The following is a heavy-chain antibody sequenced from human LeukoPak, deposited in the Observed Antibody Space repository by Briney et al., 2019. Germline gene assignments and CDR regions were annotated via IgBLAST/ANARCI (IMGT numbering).Heavy chain of an antibody. J-gene: IGHJ3*02. CDR2: AHYGGNT. V-gene: IGHV4-59*01. CDR3: ARRRGSGTQLWRYDGFDI. D-gene: IGHD5-18*01. CDR1: GGSISDYY. Sequence: SETLSLTCTVSGGSISDYYCSWIRQPPGRGLEWVGYAHYGGNTDYNPSLKSRVTISVDMAKNQFSLKLRSVTAADTAVYYYARRRGSGTQLWRYDGFDIWGQGTVVTVSS.